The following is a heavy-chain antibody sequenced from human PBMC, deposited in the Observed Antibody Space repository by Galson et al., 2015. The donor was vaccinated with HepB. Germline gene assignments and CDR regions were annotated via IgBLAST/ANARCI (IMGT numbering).Heavy chain of an antibody. J-gene: IGHJ4*02. CDR3: AKGLIAALYYFDY. D-gene: IGHD3-22*01. CDR1: GFTFSSYW. CDR2: IKQGGSEK. V-gene: IGHV3-7*03. Sequence: SLRLSCAASGFTFSSYWMSWVRQAPGKGLEWVANIKQGGSEKYYVDSVKGRFTISRDNAKNSLYLQMNSLRAEDTAVYYCAKGLIAALYYFDYWGQGTLVTVSS.